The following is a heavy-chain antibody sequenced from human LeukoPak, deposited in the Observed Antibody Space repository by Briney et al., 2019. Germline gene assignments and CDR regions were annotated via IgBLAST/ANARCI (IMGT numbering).Heavy chain of an antibody. V-gene: IGHV3-48*03. Sequence: GGSLRLSCAASGFTFSSYEMNWVRQAPGKGLEWVSYISSSGSTIYYADSVKGRFTISRDNAKNSLYLQMNSLRAEDTAVYYCARDRAITGSVYWGQGTLVTVSS. D-gene: IGHD1-20*01. J-gene: IGHJ4*02. CDR1: GFTFSSYE. CDR2: ISSSGSTI. CDR3: ARDRAITGSVY.